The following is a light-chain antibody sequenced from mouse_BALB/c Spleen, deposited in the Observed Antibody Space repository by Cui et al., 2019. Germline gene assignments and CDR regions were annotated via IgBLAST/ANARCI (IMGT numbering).Light chain of an antibody. CDR1: DRLLHRYGNTD. J-gene: IGKJ2*01. Sequence: DIVMTQAAPSVPVTPGESVSISCGASDRLLHRYGNTDFYWCLHRPGLSPQLLIFLMANLASGVPDRFSVSGSGTAFTLGISRVEAEDVGVYYCMQHLEYPYTFGGGTKLEIK. CDR2: LMA. V-gene: IGKV2-137*01. CDR3: MQHLEYPYT.